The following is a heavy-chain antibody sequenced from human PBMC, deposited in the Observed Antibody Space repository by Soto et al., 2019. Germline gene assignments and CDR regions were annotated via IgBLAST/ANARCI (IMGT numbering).Heavy chain of an antibody. CDR3: ARGRGDSSGYYYGAFDI. D-gene: IGHD3-22*01. J-gene: IGHJ3*02. Sequence: SETLSLTCTVSGGSISSYYWSWIRQPPGKGLEWIGYIYYSGSTNYNTSLKSRVTISVDTSKNQFSLKLSSVTAADTAVYYCARGRGDSSGYYYGAFDIWGQGTMVTVSS. V-gene: IGHV4-59*01. CDR1: GGSISSYY. CDR2: IYYSGST.